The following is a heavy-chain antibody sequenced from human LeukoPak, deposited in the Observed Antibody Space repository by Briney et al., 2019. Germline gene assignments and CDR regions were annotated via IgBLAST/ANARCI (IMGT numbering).Heavy chain of an antibody. V-gene: IGHV4-59*01. Sequence: SETLSLTCTVSGGSISSYYWSWIRQPPGKGLEWIGYIYYSGSTNYNPSLKSRVTISVDTSKNQFSLKLSSVTAADTAVYYCARGVPYFGVVTNNWFDPWGQGTLVTVSS. CDR1: GGSISSYY. D-gene: IGHD3-3*01. J-gene: IGHJ5*02. CDR2: IYYSGST. CDR3: ARGVPYFGVVTNNWFDP.